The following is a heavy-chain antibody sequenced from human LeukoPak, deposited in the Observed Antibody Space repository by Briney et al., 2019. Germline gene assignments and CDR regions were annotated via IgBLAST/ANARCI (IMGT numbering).Heavy chain of an antibody. CDR1: GGSISSYY. CDR2: IYTSGST. Sequence: SETLSLTCTVSGGSISSYYWSWIRQPPGKGLEWIGYIYTSGSTNYNPSLKSRVTISVDTSKNQFSLKLSSVTAADTAVYYCARHRKSGSYYRVFAFDIWGQGTMVTVSS. V-gene: IGHV4-4*09. J-gene: IGHJ3*02. CDR3: ARHRKSGSYYRVFAFDI. D-gene: IGHD1-26*01.